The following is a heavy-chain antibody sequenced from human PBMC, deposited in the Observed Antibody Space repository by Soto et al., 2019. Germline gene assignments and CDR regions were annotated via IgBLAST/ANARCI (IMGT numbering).Heavy chain of an antibody. CDR3: ARDRSSGYSYGYGIGFWFDP. CDR1: GGTFSSYA. V-gene: IGHV1-69*01. CDR2: IIPIFGTA. Sequence: QVQLVQSGAEVKKPGSSVKVSCKASGGTFSSYAISWVRQAPGQGLEWMGGIIPIFGTANYAQKFQGRVTITADETTSTAYMEMSSRRYEDTAVYYCARDRSSGYSYGYGIGFWFDPWGQGTLVTVSS. J-gene: IGHJ5*02. D-gene: IGHD5-18*01.